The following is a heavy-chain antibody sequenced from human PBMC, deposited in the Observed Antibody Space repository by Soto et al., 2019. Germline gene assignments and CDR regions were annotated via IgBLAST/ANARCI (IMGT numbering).Heavy chain of an antibody. CDR2: ISSSSSYI. Sequence: PGGSLRLSCAASGFTFSSYSLNWVRQAPGKGLEWVSSISSSSSYIYYADSVKGRFTISRDNAKNSLYLQMNSLRAEDTAVYYCTRDKGEQWLVNYYYGMDVWGQGTTVTVSS. CDR1: GFTFSSYS. J-gene: IGHJ6*02. V-gene: IGHV3-21*01. CDR3: TRDKGEQWLVNYYYGMDV. D-gene: IGHD6-19*01.